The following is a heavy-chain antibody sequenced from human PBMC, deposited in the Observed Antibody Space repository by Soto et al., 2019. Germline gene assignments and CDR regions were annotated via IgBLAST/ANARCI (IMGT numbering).Heavy chain of an antibody. CDR2: IYQSGST. Sequence: SETLSLTCAVSGGSISSGDYSWSWIRQPPGKGLEWIGYIYQSGSTYYNPSLKSRVTISVDRSENQFSLRLTSVTAADTAVYYCARAGGYFDSRGYHPAPHWFDPGGQEILVTV. V-gene: IGHV4-30-2*01. J-gene: IGHJ5*02. D-gene: IGHD3-22*01. CDR1: GGSISSGDYS. CDR3: ARAGGYFDSRGYHPAPHWFDP.